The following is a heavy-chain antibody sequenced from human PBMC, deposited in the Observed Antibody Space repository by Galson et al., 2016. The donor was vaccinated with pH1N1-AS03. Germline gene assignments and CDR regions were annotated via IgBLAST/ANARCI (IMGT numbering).Heavy chain of an antibody. Sequence: SVMVSCKASGYTFTSYHLHWVRQAPGQGLEWMGIIKDTGVTTTYPQRFQGRLTITRDTSTTTVYMELSSLRSEDTAVYYCAREMPATFFFDYWGQGTLVTVSS. CDR2: IKDTGVTT. CDR3: AREMPATFFFDY. V-gene: IGHV1-46*01. D-gene: IGHD2-2*01. J-gene: IGHJ4*02. CDR1: GYTFTSYH.